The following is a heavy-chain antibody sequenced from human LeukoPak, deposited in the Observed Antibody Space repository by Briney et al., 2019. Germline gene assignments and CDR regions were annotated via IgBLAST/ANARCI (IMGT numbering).Heavy chain of an antibody. CDR2: ISSSGSTI. V-gene: IGHV3-11*01. D-gene: IGHD6-6*01. CDR1: GFTFSDYY. J-gene: IGHJ4*02. Sequence: GGSLRLSCAASGFTFSDYYMSWIRQAPGKGLEWVSYISSSGSTIYYADSVKGRFTISRDNVKNSLYLQMNSLRAEDTAVYYCARDIAAASFDYWGQGTLVTVSS. CDR3: ARDIAAASFDY.